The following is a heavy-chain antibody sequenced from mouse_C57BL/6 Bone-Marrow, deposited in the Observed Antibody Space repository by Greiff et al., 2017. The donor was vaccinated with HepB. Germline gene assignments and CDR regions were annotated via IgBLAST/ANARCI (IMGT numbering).Heavy chain of an antibody. CDR3: ARRGTTAPFDY. CDR1: GFTFSDYY. D-gene: IGHD1-2*01. CDR2: ISNGGGST. J-gene: IGHJ2*01. V-gene: IGHV5-12*01. Sequence: EVQRVESGGGLVQPGGSLKLSCAASGFTFSDYYMYWVRQTPEKRLEWVAYISNGGGSTYYPDTVKGRFTISRDNAKNTLYLQMSRLKSEDTAMYYCARRGTTAPFDYWGQGTTLTVSS.